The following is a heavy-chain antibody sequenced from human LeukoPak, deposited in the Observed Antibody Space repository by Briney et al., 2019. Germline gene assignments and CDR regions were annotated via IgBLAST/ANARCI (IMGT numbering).Heavy chain of an antibody. CDR2: INPNSGRT. V-gene: IGHV1-2*02. D-gene: IGHD3-9*01. J-gene: IGHJ4*02. Sequence: ASVKVSCKTSGYSFNEYYLHWVRQAPGQGLEWMGWINPNSGRTNHAPKFQGRVTLTTDTSITTAYMELSSLISGDTALYYCARDSSDILTGYYHFWGQGTLVTVSS. CDR1: GYSFNEYY. CDR3: ARDSSDILTGYYHF.